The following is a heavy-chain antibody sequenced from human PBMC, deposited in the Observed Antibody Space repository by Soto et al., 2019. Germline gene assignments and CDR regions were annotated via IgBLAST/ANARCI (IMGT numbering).Heavy chain of an antibody. CDR1: GGSISSGDYS. CDR2: IYYRGRT. V-gene: IGHV4-30-4*01. CDR3: ARATAAAVWFDP. J-gene: IGHJ5*02. D-gene: IGHD6-13*01. Sequence: SETLSLTCTVSGGSISSGDYSWIWIRQPPWKGLDWILYIYYRGRTYYNPSLESRVTISVDTSTNQFSLKLRSVTAADTAVYYCARATAAAVWFDPWGQGTLVTVSS.